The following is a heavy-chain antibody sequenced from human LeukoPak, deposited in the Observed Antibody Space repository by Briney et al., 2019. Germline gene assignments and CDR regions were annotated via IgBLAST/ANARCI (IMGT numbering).Heavy chain of an antibody. Sequence: PGRSLRLSCAASGFTFDDYAMHWVRQAPGKGLEWVSGISWNSGSIGYADSVKGRFTISRDNAKNSLYLQMNSLRAEDTALYYCAKDMWYYDYVWGSRVTLSFDYWGQGTLVTDSS. CDR3: AKDMWYYDYVWGSRVTLSFDY. CDR1: GFTFDDYA. CDR2: ISWNSGSI. V-gene: IGHV3-9*01. D-gene: IGHD3-16*01. J-gene: IGHJ4*02.